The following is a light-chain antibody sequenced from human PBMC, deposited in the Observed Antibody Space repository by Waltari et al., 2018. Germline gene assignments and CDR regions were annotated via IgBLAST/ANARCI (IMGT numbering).Light chain of an antibody. Sequence: QSALTQPASVSGSPGQSITISCTGTSSDVGGYHYVSWYQHHPGNAPKLMIYEVSNRPSGCSTRFSGSKSGNTASLTISGLQAEDEADYHCSSYTSSNTYYVFGTGTKVTVL. V-gene: IGLV2-14*01. J-gene: IGLJ1*01. CDR2: EVS. CDR1: SSDVGGYHY. CDR3: SSYTSSNTYYV.